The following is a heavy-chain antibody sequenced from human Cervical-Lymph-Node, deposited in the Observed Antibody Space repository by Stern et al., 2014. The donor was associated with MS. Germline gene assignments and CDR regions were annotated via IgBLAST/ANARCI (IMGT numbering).Heavy chain of an antibody. V-gene: IGHV3-11*01. CDR2: ISSSGSSI. CDR1: GFIFSDYD. CDR3: ARGDRAVTGAIDY. J-gene: IGHJ4*02. D-gene: IGHD6-19*01. Sequence: VQLVQSGGGLVKPGGSVRVSCAASGFIFSDYDMNWVRRAPGQGLEWVSYISSSGSSIFYADSGKGRFTISRDNAENSLYLQMNSLRAEDTAVYYCARGDRAVTGAIDYWGQGTLVTVSS.